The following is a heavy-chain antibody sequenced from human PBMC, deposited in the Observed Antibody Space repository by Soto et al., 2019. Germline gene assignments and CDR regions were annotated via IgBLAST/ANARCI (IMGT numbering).Heavy chain of an antibody. CDR2: IYYSGST. D-gene: IGHD3-22*01. Sequence: SETLSLTCAVSGDSINISHWWNWVRQPPGKGLEWIGYIYYSGSTYYNPSLKSRVTISVDTSKNQFSLKLSSVTAADTAVYYCAREYYDSSGYLGYWGQGTLVTVSS. CDR3: AREYYDSSGYLGY. J-gene: IGHJ4*02. V-gene: IGHV4-30-4*01. CDR1: GDSINISHW.